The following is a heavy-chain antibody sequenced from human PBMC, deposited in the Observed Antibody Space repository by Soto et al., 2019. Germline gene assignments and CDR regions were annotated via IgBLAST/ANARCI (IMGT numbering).Heavy chain of an antibody. CDR2: ISYDGSNK. CDR1: GFTFSSYG. J-gene: IGHJ5*02. Sequence: AGSLRLSCAASGFTFSSYGMHWVRQAPGKGLEWVAVISYDGSNKYYADSVKGRFTISRDNSKNTLYLQMNSLRAEDTAVYYCANDAGNNWFDPWGQGTLVTVSS. V-gene: IGHV3-30*18. CDR3: ANDAGNNWFDP.